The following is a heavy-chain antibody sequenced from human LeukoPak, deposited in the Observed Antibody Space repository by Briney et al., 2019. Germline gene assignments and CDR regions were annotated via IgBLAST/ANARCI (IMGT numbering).Heavy chain of an antibody. Sequence: GGSLRLSWGATGFTFSSYGMHWVRQAPGKGLEWLAYIRHDGSNKYYADCVKGRFTICRDNSKNTVYLQMNSLRAEDTAVYYCANDESQTISYYYGFADYWGQGTLVTVSS. CDR2: IRHDGSNK. CDR3: ANDESQTISYYYGFADY. J-gene: IGHJ4*02. V-gene: IGHV3-30*02. D-gene: IGHD1-26*01. CDR1: GFTFSSYG.